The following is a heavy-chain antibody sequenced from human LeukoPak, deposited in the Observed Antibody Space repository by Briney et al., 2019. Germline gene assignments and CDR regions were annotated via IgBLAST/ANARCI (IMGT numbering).Heavy chain of an antibody. D-gene: IGHD6-19*01. Sequence: SETLSLTCTVSGGSISSSSYYWGWIRQPPGKGLEWIGTIYYSGSTYYNPSLKSRVTISVDTSKNQFSLKLSSVTAADTAVYYCARLSSGSDYWGQGTLATVSS. CDR2: IYYSGST. CDR1: GGSISSSSYY. J-gene: IGHJ4*02. V-gene: IGHV4-39*01. CDR3: ARLSSGSDY.